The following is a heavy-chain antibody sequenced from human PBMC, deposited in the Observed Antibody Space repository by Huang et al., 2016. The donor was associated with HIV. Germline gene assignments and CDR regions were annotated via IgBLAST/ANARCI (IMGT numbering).Heavy chain of an antibody. D-gene: IGHD3-10*01. V-gene: IGHV4-34*02. CDR3: ARDATKNPRGWFDP. CDR2: INHLGSP. J-gene: IGHJ5*02. Sequence: QVHLQQWGAGLLKSAETLSLTCAVYGGSLSGYYWSWLRQTPGKGLVWIGEINHLGSPNYNPSLESRVAISMDGSKKQFSLELRSISDADTAVYFCARDATKNPRGWFDPWGQGTLVTVSS. CDR1: GGSLSGYY.